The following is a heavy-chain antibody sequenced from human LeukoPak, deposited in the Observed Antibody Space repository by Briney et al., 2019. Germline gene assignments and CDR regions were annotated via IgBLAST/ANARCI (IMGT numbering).Heavy chain of an antibody. CDR2: IYYSGDT. Sequence: NPSQTLSLTCTVSGGSISSGDYYWSWIRQHPGKGLEWIGYIYYSGDTYYNPSLKSRVTISVDTSKNQFSLNLTSVTAADTAVYYCARSEGPDYDFWSGTPPPAIAFDIWGQGTMVTVSS. D-gene: IGHD3-3*01. J-gene: IGHJ3*02. V-gene: IGHV4-31*03. CDR3: ARSEGPDYDFWSGTPPPAIAFDI. CDR1: GGSISSGDYY.